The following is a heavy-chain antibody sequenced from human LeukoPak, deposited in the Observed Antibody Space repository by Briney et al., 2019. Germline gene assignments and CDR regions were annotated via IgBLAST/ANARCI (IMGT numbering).Heavy chain of an antibody. J-gene: IGHJ4*02. CDR1: DDSISDYY. CDR3: TRGAGWLIDY. Sequence: SETLSLTCTVSDDSISDYYRGWIRQPPGKGLEWIGYFYNSGRPTYNPSLKSRVTISADTSKNHFSLKLSSVTTADTAVYYCTRGAGWLIDYWGQGILVTVSS. D-gene: IGHD3-16*01. V-gene: IGHV4-59*01. CDR2: FYNSGRP.